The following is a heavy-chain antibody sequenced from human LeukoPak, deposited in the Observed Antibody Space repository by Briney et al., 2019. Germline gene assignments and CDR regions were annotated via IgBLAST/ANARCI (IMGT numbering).Heavy chain of an antibody. D-gene: IGHD3-22*01. V-gene: IGHV3-48*01. CDR3: ARDLGRYYDSSGSLPDAFDI. J-gene: IGHJ3*02. CDR1: GFTFSSYS. CDR2: ISSSSSTI. Sequence: GGSLRLSCAASGFTFSSYSMNWVRQAPGKGLEWVSYISSSSSTIYYADSVKGRFTISRDNAKNSLYLQMNSLRAEDTAVYYCARDLGRYYDSSGSLPDAFDIWGQGTMVTVSS.